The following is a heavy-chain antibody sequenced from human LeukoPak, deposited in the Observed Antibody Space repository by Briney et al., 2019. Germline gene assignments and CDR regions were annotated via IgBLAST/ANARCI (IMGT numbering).Heavy chain of an antibody. Sequence: GGSLRLSCAASGLTFSSYEMHWVRQAPGKGLEWVSYISSSGSTIYYADSVKGRFTISRDNSKNTLYLQMNSLRAEDTAVYYCAGDGGIAAATYLFDYWCQGTLVPVSS. CDR2: ISSSGSTI. CDR1: GLTFSSYE. CDR3: AGDGGIAAATYLFDY. J-gene: IGHJ4*02. V-gene: IGHV3-48*01. D-gene: IGHD6-13*01.